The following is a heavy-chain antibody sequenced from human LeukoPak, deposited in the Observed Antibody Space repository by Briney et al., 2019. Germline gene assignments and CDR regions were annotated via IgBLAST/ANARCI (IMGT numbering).Heavy chain of an antibody. D-gene: IGHD3-22*01. CDR3: ARQFYYDSGGSHY. V-gene: IGHV4-59*08. Sequence: SETLSLTCTVSGGSISSYYWSWIRQPPGKGLEWIGYIYYSGSTNYNPSLKSRVTISVDTSKNQFSLKLSSVTAADTAVYYCARQFYYDSGGSHYWGQGTLVTVSS. CDR1: GGSISSYY. J-gene: IGHJ4*02. CDR2: IYYSGST.